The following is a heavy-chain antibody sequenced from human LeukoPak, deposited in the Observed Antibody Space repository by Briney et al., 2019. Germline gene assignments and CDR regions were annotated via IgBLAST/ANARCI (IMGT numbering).Heavy chain of an antibody. J-gene: IGHJ4*02. D-gene: IGHD1-26*01. V-gene: IGHV3-53*01. CDR3: GISPTWDHLFES. Sequence: GGSLTLSCAASGIAVSGNYMSWVRQTPGKGLEWISFISINTNTFYADSVRGRFTISRDTSKNTLFLHMNSLRDEDSAVYYCGISPTWDHLFESWGQGTLVTVSS. CDR1: GIAVSGNY. CDR2: ISINTNT.